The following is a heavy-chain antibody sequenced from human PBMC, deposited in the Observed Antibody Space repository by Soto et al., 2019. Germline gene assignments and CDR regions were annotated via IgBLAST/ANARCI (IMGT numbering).Heavy chain of an antibody. CDR1: GASISSGDYY. J-gene: IGHJ2*01. CDR3: ARPTTLVTRPSYIDL. CDR2: IHNSGNS. V-gene: IGHV4-31*03. D-gene: IGHD4-4*01. Sequence: QVQLQESGPGLVKPSQTLSLTCPVSGASISSGDYYWSWIRQYPGKGLEWIGYIHNSGNSYYNPALKSRVSISLDTSRNQFALQLYSVIVADTAVYYCARPTTLVTRPSYIDLWGRGRLVTISS.